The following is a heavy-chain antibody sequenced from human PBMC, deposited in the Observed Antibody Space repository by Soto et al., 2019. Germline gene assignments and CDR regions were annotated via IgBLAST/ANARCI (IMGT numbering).Heavy chain of an antibody. V-gene: IGHV3-23*01. CDR2: LSASGDTT. CDR3: ARDRSYANYYYYYYAMDV. J-gene: IGHJ6*02. Sequence: EVQLLESGGDLVQPGGSLRLSCAVSGFTFSSFSMTWVRQAPGKGLEWVSTLSASGDTTDYADSVTGRFIISRDNSDKTVYLQMNSLRVEDTAVYYCARDRSYANYYYYYYAMDVWGQGTTVTISS. CDR1: GFTFSSFS. D-gene: IGHD3-16*01.